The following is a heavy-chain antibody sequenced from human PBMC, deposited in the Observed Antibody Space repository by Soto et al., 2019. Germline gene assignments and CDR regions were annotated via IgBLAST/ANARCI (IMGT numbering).Heavy chain of an antibody. V-gene: IGHV1-69*01. CDR1: GGTFSSYA. CDR3: ARALDIVVVPAAPNDYDDYYGMDV. CDR2: IIPIFGTA. J-gene: IGHJ6*02. D-gene: IGHD2-2*03. Sequence: QVQLVQSGAEVKKPGSSVKVSCKASGGTFSSYAISWVRQAPGQGLEWMGGIIPIFGTANYAQKFQGRVTITAAESTSTDYMGLSSLRSEDTAVYYCARALDIVVVPAAPNDYDDYYGMDVCSQGTTVTVSS.